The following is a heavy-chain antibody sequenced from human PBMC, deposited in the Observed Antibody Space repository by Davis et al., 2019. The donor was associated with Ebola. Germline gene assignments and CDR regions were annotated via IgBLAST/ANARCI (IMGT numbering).Heavy chain of an antibody. V-gene: IGHV3-23*01. D-gene: IGHD5-12*01. J-gene: IGHJ4*01. CDR1: GLSFETYA. Sequence: GESLKISCAVSGLSFETYAMTWVRQAPGKGLEWVSTISGSGGNTYYAHSVKGRFTISRDNSKNTLYLQMNSLRVEDTAVYYCVRDSGYYSHDYWSHGTLVTVSS. CDR2: ISGSGGNT. CDR3: VRDSGYYSHDY.